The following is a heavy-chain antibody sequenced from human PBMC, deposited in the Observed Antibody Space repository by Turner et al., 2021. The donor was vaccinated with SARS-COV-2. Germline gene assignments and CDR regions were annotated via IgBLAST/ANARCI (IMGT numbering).Heavy chain of an antibody. J-gene: IGHJ4*02. CDR3: ARGLPFYCSSTRCYSFDY. D-gene: IGHD2-2*01. CDR1: GGTFSSYA. CDR2: IIPIFGTA. V-gene: IGHV1-69*01. Sequence: QVQLVQSGAEVKKPGSSVTVSCKASGGTFSSYAISWVRQAPGQGLEWMGGIIPIFGTANYAQKFQGRVTITADESTSTAYMELSSLRSEDTAVYYCARGLPFYCSSTRCYSFDYWGQGTLVTVSS.